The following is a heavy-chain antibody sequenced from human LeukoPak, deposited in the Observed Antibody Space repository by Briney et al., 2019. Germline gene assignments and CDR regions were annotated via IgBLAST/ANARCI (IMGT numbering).Heavy chain of an antibody. CDR2: IYHSGNT. Sequence: SETLSLTCAVSGYSISSGYYWGWIRQPPGKGLEWIGSIYHSGNTYYNPSLKSRVTISVDTSKYQFSLRVSSVTAADTAVYYCAKGLWFGEYYFDSWGQGTLVTVSS. CDR3: AKGLWFGEYYFDS. D-gene: IGHD3-10*01. CDR1: GYSISSGYY. V-gene: IGHV4-38-2*01. J-gene: IGHJ4*02.